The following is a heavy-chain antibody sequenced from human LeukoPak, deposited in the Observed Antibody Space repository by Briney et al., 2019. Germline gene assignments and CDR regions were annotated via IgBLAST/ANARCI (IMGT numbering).Heavy chain of an antibody. J-gene: IGHJ3*02. CDR2: INPESGET. V-gene: IGHV1-2*02. CDR1: GYTFTGYH. D-gene: IGHD2-21*01. CDR3: ARDHSHDDLNAFDI. Sequence: ASVNVSCKASGYTFTGYHIHWVRQAPGQGLAWMAWINPESGETRYAEKFQGRVTMIRDTFISTAYMEMSSLRSDDTAVYYCARDHSHDDLNAFDIWGEGTMVTVSS.